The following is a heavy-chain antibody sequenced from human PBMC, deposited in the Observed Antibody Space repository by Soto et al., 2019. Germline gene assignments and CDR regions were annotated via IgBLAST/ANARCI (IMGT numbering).Heavy chain of an antibody. CDR3: ATSRISIAVAGETEYYFDY. Sequence: ASVKVSCKASGYIVTGYYMHCVRRAPGQVLEWMGWINPNSGDTNYTQKFQGWVTMTRDTSISTAYMELSRLRSDDTAVYYCATSRISIAVAGETEYYFDYWGQGTPVTVSS. V-gene: IGHV1-2*04. CDR2: INPNSGDT. J-gene: IGHJ4*02. CDR1: GYIVTGYY. D-gene: IGHD6-19*01.